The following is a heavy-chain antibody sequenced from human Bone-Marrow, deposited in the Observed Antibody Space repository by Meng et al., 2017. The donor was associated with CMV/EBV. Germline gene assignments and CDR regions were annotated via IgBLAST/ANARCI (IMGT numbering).Heavy chain of an antibody. CDR1: GFTFSSFA. J-gene: IGHJ4*02. D-gene: IGHD3-10*01. Sequence: GGSLRLSCAASGFTFSSFAMSWVRQAPGKGLEWVSGISGGGGSTKYADSVKGRFTISRDNAKNSLYLQMNSLRVEDTAIYYCARDWFDPNSSPRDYWGQGPRVTVSS. CDR2: ISGGGGST. V-gene: IGHV3-23*01. CDR3: ARDWFDPNSSPRDY.